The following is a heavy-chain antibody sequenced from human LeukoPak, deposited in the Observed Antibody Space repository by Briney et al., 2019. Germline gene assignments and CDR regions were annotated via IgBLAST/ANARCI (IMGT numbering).Heavy chain of an antibody. Sequence: GGSLRLSCAASGFTFSGSAMHWVRQASGKGLEWVGRIRSKANSYATAYAASVKGRFTISRDDSKNTAYLQMDSLKTEDTAVYYCTGNYYGSGSYADFDYWGQGTLVTVSS. D-gene: IGHD3-10*01. CDR3: TGNYYGSGSYADFDY. CDR2: IRSKANSYAT. V-gene: IGHV3-73*01. J-gene: IGHJ4*02. CDR1: GFTFSGSA.